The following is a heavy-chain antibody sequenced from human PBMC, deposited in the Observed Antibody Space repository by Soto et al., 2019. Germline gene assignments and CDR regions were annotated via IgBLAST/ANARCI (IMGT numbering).Heavy chain of an antibody. CDR3: ARVKRRFVGGFDY. CDR2: INAGNGNT. J-gene: IGHJ4*02. CDR1: GYTFTSYA. D-gene: IGHD3-10*01. V-gene: IGHV1-3*01. Sequence: QVQLVQSGAEVKKPGASVKVSCKASGYTFTSYAMHWVRQAPGQRLEWMGWINAGNGNTKYSQKFQGRVTITRDTSASTAYMELSSLRSEDTAVYYCARVKRRFVGGFDYWGQGTLVTVSS.